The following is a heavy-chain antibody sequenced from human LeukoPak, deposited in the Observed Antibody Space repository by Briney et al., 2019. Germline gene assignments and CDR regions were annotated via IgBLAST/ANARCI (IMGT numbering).Heavy chain of an antibody. D-gene: IGHD2-8*01. J-gene: IGHJ4*02. CDR3: ATNGGPAGPG. Sequence: ASVKVSCKASGYTFTDYPINWVRQAPGQGLEWMGRINPGSGGTNYAQKFQGRVTMTRDTSITTAYMELSRLRSDDTAVYYCATNGGPAGPGWGQGTLVTVSS. V-gene: IGHV1-2*06. CDR2: INPGSGGT. CDR1: GYTFTDYP.